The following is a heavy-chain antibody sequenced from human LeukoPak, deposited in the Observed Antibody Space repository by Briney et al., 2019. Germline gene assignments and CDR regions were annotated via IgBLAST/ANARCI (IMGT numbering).Heavy chain of an antibody. CDR1: GGSFSGYY. D-gene: IGHD5-18*01. Sequence: PSETLSLTCAVYGGSFSGYYWSWIRQPPGKGREWMGEINHIGSTNYNPSLKSRVTISVDTSKNQSSLKLSSVTAADTAVYYCAREAFGERYSYGSSAGLFDYWGQGTLVTVSS. V-gene: IGHV4-34*01. J-gene: IGHJ4*02. CDR2: INHIGST. CDR3: AREAFGERYSYGSSAGLFDY.